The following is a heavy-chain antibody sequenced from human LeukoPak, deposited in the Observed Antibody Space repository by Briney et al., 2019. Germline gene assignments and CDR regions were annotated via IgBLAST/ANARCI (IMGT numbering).Heavy chain of an antibody. V-gene: IGHV3-23*01. D-gene: IGHD1-26*01. Sequence: PGGSLRLSCAASGFTFSSYAMSWVRQAPGKGLEWVSAISGSGGSTYYADSVKGRFTISRDNSKNTLYLQMNSLRAEDTAVYYCAKDPPWSDRYSGSYQGESYWGQGTLVTVSS. CDR2: ISGSGGST. CDR3: AKDPPWSDRYSGSYQGESY. J-gene: IGHJ4*02. CDR1: GFTFSSYA.